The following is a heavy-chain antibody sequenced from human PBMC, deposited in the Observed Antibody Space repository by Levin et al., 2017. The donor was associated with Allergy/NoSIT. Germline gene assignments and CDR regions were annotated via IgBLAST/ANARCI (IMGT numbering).Heavy chain of an antibody. J-gene: IGHJ4*02. D-gene: IGHD1-7*01. CDR2: ISGSDGTT. CDR1: GFTFASYA. CDR3: AKDRTATTGWAPFDY. V-gene: IGHV3-23*01. Sequence: PGESLKISCAASGFTFASYAMNWVRQAPGKGLEWVSAISGSDGTTYYADSVKGRFTISRDNSKRTLYLQMNSLRAEDTAVYYCAKDRTATTGWAPFDYWGQGTLVTVSS.